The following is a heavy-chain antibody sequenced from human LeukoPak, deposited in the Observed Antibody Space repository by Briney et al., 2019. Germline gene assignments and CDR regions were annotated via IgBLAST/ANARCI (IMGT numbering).Heavy chain of an antibody. CDR3: AKDPAPVGYFDY. Sequence: QAGGSLRLSCAASGFTFSSYAMSWVRQAPGKGLEWVSGISGSSDNTYYADSVKGRFTISRDDSKNTLYLQMNSLRAEDTAVYYCAKDPAPVGYFDYWGQGTLVTVSS. J-gene: IGHJ4*02. V-gene: IGHV3-23*01. CDR1: GFTFSSYA. D-gene: IGHD4-23*01. CDR2: ISGSSDNT.